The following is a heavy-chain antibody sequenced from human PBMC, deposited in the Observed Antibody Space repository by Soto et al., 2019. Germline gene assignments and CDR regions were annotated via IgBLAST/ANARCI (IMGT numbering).Heavy chain of an antibody. V-gene: IGHV3-23*01. D-gene: IGHD3-22*01. CDR3: ATPGKLSSGYNPFDY. CDR2: ISGRGEIT. Sequence: GGSLRLSCAASGFTFSSYAMSWVRQAPGKGLEWVSAISGRGEITFYADSVKGRFTISRDNSKGTLYLQMSSLRAEDTAVYYCATPGKLSSGYNPFDYWGQGTLVTVSS. CDR1: GFTFSSYA. J-gene: IGHJ4*02.